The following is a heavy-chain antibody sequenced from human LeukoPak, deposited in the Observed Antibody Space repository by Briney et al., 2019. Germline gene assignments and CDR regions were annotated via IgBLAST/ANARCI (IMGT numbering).Heavy chain of an antibody. J-gene: IGHJ4*02. V-gene: IGHV3-7*01. CDR2: IKQGGSEK. CDR3: ARDAESTYGDY. D-gene: IGHD4-17*01. CDR1: GFTFSSYW. Sequence: GGSLRLSCAASGFTFSSYWMSWVRQAPGKGLEWVAHIKQGGSEKYYVDSVKGRFTISRDNAKNSLYLQMNSLRADDTAVYYCARDAESTYGDYWGQGTLVTASS.